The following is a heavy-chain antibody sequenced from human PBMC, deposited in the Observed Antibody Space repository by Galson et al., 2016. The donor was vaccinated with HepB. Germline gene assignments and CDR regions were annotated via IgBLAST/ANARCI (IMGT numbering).Heavy chain of an antibody. CDR1: GFTFRSYG. CDR2: ILYDGSNK. D-gene: IGHD1-1*01. J-gene: IGHJ3*02. V-gene: IGHV3-33*01. Sequence: SLRLSCAASGFTFRSYGMHWVRQAPGKGLEWVAVILYDGSNKYYADSVKGRFTISRDNSKNTLYLQMNSLRAEDTAVYYCARDRQGTQRAVGAFDIWGQGTMVTVSS. CDR3: ARDRQGTQRAVGAFDI.